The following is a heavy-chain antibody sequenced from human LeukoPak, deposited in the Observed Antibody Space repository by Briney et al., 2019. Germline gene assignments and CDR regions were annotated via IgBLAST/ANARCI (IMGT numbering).Heavy chain of an antibody. CDR3: ARDAVRTEWDVDC. CDR1: GYTFTSYY. V-gene: IGHV1-46*01. CDR2: INPRGGST. Sequence: ASVKVSCKASGYTFTSYYVHWVRQAPGQGLEWMGTINPRGGSTSYALKFQGRVTMTRDTSTSTAYMELRSLRSDDTAVYYCARDAVRTEWDVDCWGQGTLVTVSS. J-gene: IGHJ4*02. D-gene: IGHD1-26*01.